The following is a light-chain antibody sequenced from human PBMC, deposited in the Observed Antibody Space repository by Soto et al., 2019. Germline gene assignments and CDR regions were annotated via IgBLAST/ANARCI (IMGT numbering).Light chain of an antibody. CDR3: FSYTANDNWV. CDR2: AVR. J-gene: IGLJ3*02. Sequence: QSALTQPHSVSGSPGQSVTISCTGTNSDVGRYNSVSWYQQLPGKAPKIIISAVRQRPSGVPDRFSGSTSGNTASLTISGLQADDEADYFCFSYTANDNWVFGGGTKLTVL. V-gene: IGLV2-11*01. CDR1: NSDVGRYNS.